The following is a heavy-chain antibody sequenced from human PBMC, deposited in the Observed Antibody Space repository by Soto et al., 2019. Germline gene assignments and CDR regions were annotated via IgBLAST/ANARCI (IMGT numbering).Heavy chain of an antibody. CDR2: IYCDDDK. CDR3: AHRTTAIDY. J-gene: IGHJ4*02. D-gene: IGHD2-21*02. Sequence: QITLKESGPTLVKPTQTLTLTCTFSGFSLSTNGVGVAWIRQPPGKSLEWLALIYCDDDKRYSPSLKSRLTITKDPSKTQVVLTMTNMDPVDSATYYCAHRTTAIDYWGQGTLVTVSS. CDR1: GFSLSTNGVG. V-gene: IGHV2-5*02.